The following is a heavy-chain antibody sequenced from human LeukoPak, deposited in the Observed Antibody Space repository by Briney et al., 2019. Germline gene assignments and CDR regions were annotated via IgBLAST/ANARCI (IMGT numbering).Heavy chain of an antibody. Sequence: GGSLRLSCAASGFTFSSYGMHWVRQAPGKGLEWVAVIWYDGSNKYYADSVKGRFTISRDNSKNTLYLQMNSLRAEDTAVYYCARVIGDSSGYYYVSDYWGQGTLVTVSS. CDR3: ARVIGDSSGYYYVSDY. D-gene: IGHD3-22*01. J-gene: IGHJ4*02. CDR1: GFTFSSYG. CDR2: IWYDGSNK. V-gene: IGHV3-33*08.